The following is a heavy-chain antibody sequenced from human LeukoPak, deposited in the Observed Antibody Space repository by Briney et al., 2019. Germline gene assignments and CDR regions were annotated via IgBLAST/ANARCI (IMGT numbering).Heavy chain of an antibody. D-gene: IGHD7-27*01. CDR3: ARHSQHSRDLGSARNFDY. V-gene: IGHV4-28*01. Sequence: PSETLSLTCAVSGYSISSSNWWGWIRQPPGKGLEWIGYIHYSGSTNYNPSLKSRVTISVDTSKNLFSLRLTSVTAADTAVYYCARHSQHSRDLGSARNFDYWGQGTLVTVSS. J-gene: IGHJ4*02. CDR1: GYSISSSNW. CDR2: IHYSGST.